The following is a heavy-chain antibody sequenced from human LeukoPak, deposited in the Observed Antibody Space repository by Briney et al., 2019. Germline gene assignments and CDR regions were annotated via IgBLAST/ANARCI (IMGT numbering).Heavy chain of an antibody. CDR3: AKRDGMYTSGSYYFDY. V-gene: IGHV3-30*02. Sequence: PGGSLRLSCAASGFTFSNYGMHWVRQAPGKGLEWVAFIRYDGNTKYYVDSVKGRFTISRDNSENTLYLQMNGLRAEDTAVYYCAKRDGMYTSGSYYFDYWGQGTLVTVSS. CDR1: GFTFSNYG. J-gene: IGHJ4*02. D-gene: IGHD6-19*01. CDR2: IRYDGNTK.